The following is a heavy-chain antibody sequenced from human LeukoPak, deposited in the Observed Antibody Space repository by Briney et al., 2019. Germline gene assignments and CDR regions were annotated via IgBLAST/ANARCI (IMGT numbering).Heavy chain of an antibody. CDR2: IYYSGST. Sequence: SETLSLTCTVSGGSISSGDYHWTWIRQPPGKGLEWIGYIYYSGSTYYNPSLKSRLTISVDTSKNQFSLKLSSVTAADTAVYYCAKAPYCSNTICAPRYTDVWGKGTTVTVSS. V-gene: IGHV4-30-4*08. CDR1: GGSISSGDYH. J-gene: IGHJ6*03. CDR3: AKAPYCSNTICAPRYTDV. D-gene: IGHD2-2*01.